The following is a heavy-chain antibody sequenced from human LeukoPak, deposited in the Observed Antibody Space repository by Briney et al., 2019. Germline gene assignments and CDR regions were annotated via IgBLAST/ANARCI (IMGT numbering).Heavy chain of an antibody. D-gene: IGHD7-27*01. Sequence: GGSLRLSCSAYGFTFKNYAMHWLRQAPGKGLEYVSGIIGNGGVTYYADSVKGRFTISRDNSKNTLYFQMSSLRAEDTAVYYCVKSPGDSVPNWGQGSLVTVSS. J-gene: IGHJ1*01. CDR1: GFTFKNYA. CDR3: VKSPGDSVPN. CDR2: IIGNGGVT. V-gene: IGHV3-64*05.